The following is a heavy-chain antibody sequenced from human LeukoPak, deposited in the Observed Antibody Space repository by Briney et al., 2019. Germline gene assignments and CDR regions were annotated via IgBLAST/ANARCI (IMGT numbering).Heavy chain of an antibody. Sequence: ASVKVSCKASGDTFTGYYMHWVRQAPGQGLEWMGWINPNSGGTNYAQKFQGRVTMTRDTSISTAYMELSRLRSDDTAVYYCARDGGYCSGGSCYGGNWFDPWGQGTLVTVSS. CDR2: INPNSGGT. V-gene: IGHV1-2*02. CDR1: GDTFTGYY. D-gene: IGHD2-15*01. J-gene: IGHJ5*02. CDR3: ARDGGYCSGGSCYGGNWFDP.